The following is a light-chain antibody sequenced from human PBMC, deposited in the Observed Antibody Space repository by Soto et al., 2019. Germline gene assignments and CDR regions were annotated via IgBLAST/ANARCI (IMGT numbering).Light chain of an antibody. CDR1: SGHSSYA. V-gene: IGLV4-69*01. Sequence: QAVLTQSPSASAYLGASVKLTCTLSSGHSSYAIAWHQQQPEKGPRYLMKLSSDGSHSKGDGIPDRFSGSSSGAERYLTISSLQSEDEADYYCPTWDTGARVVFGGGTKVTVL. CDR3: PTWDTGARVV. CDR2: LSSDGSH. J-gene: IGLJ2*01.